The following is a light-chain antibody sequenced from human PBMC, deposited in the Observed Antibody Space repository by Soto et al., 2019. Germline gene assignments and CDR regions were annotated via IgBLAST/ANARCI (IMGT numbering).Light chain of an antibody. Sequence: QSVLTQPASVSGPPGQSITISCTGAGSDVGGSDHVSWYQQHPGKVPRLLIYDVSSRPSGVSDRFSGSRSGNTASLTISGLQAEDEADYYCNSFTTTNPYVFGTGTKVTVL. CDR1: GSDVGGSDH. V-gene: IGLV2-14*03. CDR3: NSFTTTNPYV. J-gene: IGLJ1*01. CDR2: DVS.